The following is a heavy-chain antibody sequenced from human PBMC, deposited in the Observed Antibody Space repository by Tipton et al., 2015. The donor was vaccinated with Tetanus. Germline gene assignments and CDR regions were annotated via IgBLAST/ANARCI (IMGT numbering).Heavy chain of an antibody. J-gene: IGHJ6*02. CDR1: GFTFSSYE. D-gene: IGHD3-3*01. CDR2: ISSSGSTI. Sequence: SLRLSCAASGFTFSSYEMNWVRQAPGKGLEWVSYISSSGSTIYYADSVKGRFTISRDNAKNSLYLQMNSLRAEDTAVYYCAVSPRGFVVEDYDFWSGPPVGMDVWGQGTTVTVSS. V-gene: IGHV3-48*03. CDR3: AVSPRGFVVEDYDFWSGPPVGMDV.